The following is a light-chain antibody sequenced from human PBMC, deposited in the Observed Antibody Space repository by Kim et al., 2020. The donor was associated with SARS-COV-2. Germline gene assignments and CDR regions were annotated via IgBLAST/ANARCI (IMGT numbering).Light chain of an antibody. Sequence: ALGQTVRITCQGDSLRSYYASWYQQKPGQAPVLVLYSKNNRPSGIPDRFSGSSSGNTASLTITGAQAEDEADYYCNSRDSSGNHVVFGGGTQLTVL. CDR2: SKN. V-gene: IGLV3-19*01. CDR3: NSRDSSGNHVV. J-gene: IGLJ2*01. CDR1: SLRSYY.